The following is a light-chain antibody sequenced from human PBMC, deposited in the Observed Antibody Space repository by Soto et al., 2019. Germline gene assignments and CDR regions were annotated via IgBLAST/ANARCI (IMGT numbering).Light chain of an antibody. V-gene: IGKV3-11*01. Sequence: EIVLTQSTATLSLSPGERATLSCRASQSVSSYLAWYQQKPGQAPRLLIYDASNRATGIPARFSGSGSGTDFTLTISSLEPEDFAVYYCQQRSNWPPTPFGQGTKVAI. CDR3: QQRSNWPPTP. J-gene: IGKJ1*01. CDR1: QSVSSY. CDR2: DAS.